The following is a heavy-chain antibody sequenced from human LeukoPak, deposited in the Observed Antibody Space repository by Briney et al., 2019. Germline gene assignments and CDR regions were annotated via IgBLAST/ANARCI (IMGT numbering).Heavy chain of an antibody. CDR3: ARSSSVYYYGMDV. Sequence: GASVKVSCKASVGTFSSYAISWVRQAPGQGLEWMGGIIPIFGTANYAQKFQGRVTITADESTSTAYMELSSLRSEDTAVYYCARSSSVYYYGMDVWGQGTTVTVSS. J-gene: IGHJ6*02. CDR1: VGTFSSYA. V-gene: IGHV1-69*13. CDR2: IIPIFGTA. D-gene: IGHD2-2*01.